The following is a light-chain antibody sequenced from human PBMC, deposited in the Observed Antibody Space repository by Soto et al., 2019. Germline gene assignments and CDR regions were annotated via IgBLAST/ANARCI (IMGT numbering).Light chain of an antibody. CDR2: SNN. Sequence: QSVLTQPPSASGTPGQRVTISCSGSSSNIGSNTVNWYQQLPGTAPQLLIYSNNQRPSGVPDRLSGSKSGTSASLAISGLQSEDEADYYCAAWDDSLNVLYVFGTGTKVTVL. CDR3: AAWDDSLNVLYV. V-gene: IGLV1-44*01. J-gene: IGLJ1*01. CDR1: SSNIGSNT.